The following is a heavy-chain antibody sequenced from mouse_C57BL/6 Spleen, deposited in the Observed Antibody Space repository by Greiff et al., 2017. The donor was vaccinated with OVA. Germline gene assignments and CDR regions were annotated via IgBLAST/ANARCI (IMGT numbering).Heavy chain of an antibody. CDR1: GYTFTSYW. CDR3: ARRSNPKFDV. J-gene: IGHJ1*03. V-gene: IGHV1-69*01. Sequence: VQLQQPGAELVMPGASVKLSCKASGYTFTSYWMHWVKQRPGQGLEWIGEIDPSDSYTNYNQKFKGKSTLTVDKSSSTAYLQLSSLTSEDSAVYYCARRSNPKFDVWGTGTTVTVSS. D-gene: IGHD2-5*01. CDR2: IDPSDSYT.